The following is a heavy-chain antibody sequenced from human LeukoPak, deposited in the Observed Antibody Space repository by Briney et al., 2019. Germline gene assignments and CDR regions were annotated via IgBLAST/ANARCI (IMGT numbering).Heavy chain of an antibody. J-gene: IGHJ5*02. Sequence: GGSLRLSCAASGFTFSSYSMNWVRQAPGKGLEWVSSISSSSSYIYYADSVKGRFTISRDNAKNSLYLQMNNLRAEDTAVYYCARDYCSAASCFYNWFDPWGQGTLVTVSS. V-gene: IGHV3-21*01. CDR3: ARDYCSAASCFYNWFDP. CDR1: GFTFSSYS. CDR2: ISSSSSYI. D-gene: IGHD2-15*01.